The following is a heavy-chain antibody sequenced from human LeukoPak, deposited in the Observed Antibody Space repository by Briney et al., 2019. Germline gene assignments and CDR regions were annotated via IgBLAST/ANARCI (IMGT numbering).Heavy chain of an antibody. CDR1: GDSVSSNSAA. Sequence: SQTLSLTCTISGDSVSSNSAAWNWIRQSPSRGLEWLGRTYYRSKWFNDYAVSVKSPITINPETSKNQFSLQLNSVTPEDTAVYYCARDLLDSFDIWGQGTMVTVSS. V-gene: IGHV6-1*01. CDR2: TYYRSKWFN. J-gene: IGHJ3*02. CDR3: ARDLLDSFDI.